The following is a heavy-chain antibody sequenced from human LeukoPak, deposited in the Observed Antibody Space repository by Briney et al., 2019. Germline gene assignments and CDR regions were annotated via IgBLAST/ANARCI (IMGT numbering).Heavy chain of an antibody. Sequence: GGSLRLSCAASGFTFSSYAMSWVRQAPGKGLEWVSAISGSGGSTYYADSVKGRFTISRDNSKNTLCLQMNSLRAEDTAVYYCAKSDSSGYYYDFDYWGQGTLVTVSS. CDR3: AKSDSSGYYYDFDY. CDR1: GFTFSSYA. V-gene: IGHV3-23*01. D-gene: IGHD3-22*01. CDR2: ISGSGGST. J-gene: IGHJ4*02.